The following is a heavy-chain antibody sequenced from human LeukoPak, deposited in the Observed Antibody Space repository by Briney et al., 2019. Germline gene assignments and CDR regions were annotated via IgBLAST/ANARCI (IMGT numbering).Heavy chain of an antibody. V-gene: IGHV3-23*01. CDR1: GFTFSSYA. CDR2: ISGSGGST. Sequence: GSLRLSCAASGFTFSSYAMSWVRQAPGKGLEWVSAISGSGGSTYYADSVKGRFTISRDNAKNSLYLQMNSLRAEDTAVYYCVRGGRGYSYGERFDPWGQGTLVTVSS. J-gene: IGHJ5*02. D-gene: IGHD5-18*01. CDR3: VRGGRGYSYGERFDP.